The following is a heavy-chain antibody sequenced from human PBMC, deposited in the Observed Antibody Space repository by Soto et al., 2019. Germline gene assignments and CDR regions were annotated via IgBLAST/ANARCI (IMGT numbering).Heavy chain of an antibody. J-gene: IGHJ4*02. D-gene: IGHD3-9*01. CDR1: GFTFSSYA. Sequence: GGSLRLSCAASGFTFSSYAMSWVRQAPGKGLEWVSAISGSGGSTYYADSVKGRFTISRDNSKNTLYLQMNSLRAEDTAVYYCAPAPLRYFDWLFDYWGQGTLVTVSS. V-gene: IGHV3-23*01. CDR3: APAPLRYFDWLFDY. CDR2: ISGSGGST.